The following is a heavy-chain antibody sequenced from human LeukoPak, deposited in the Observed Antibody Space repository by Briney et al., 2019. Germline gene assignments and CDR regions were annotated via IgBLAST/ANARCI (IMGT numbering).Heavy chain of an antibody. CDR1: GFTVSSNY. Sequence: GGSLRLSCAASGFTVSSNYMSWVRQAPGKGLEWVSVIYSGGSTYYADSVKGRFTISRDNSKNTLYLQMNSLRAEDTAVYYCARSSRGDSSGYYPRYLDYWGQGTLVTVSS. V-gene: IGHV3-66*02. CDR2: IYSGGST. D-gene: IGHD3-22*01. CDR3: ARSSRGDSSGYYPRYLDY. J-gene: IGHJ4*02.